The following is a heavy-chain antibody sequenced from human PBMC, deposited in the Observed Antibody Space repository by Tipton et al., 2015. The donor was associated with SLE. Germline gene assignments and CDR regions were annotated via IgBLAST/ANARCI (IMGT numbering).Heavy chain of an antibody. CDR2: VNHLGTI. CDR3: ARGAKDRITLVRVRPYYFDY. D-gene: IGHD3-10*01. V-gene: IGHV4-34*01. J-gene: IGHJ4*01. Sequence: TLSLTCDVNGGSFSGYYWSWIRQSPGKGLEWIGEVNHLGTIYYNPSLKSRVTISVDTSKNQFSLRLSSVTAADTAVYYCARGAKDRITLVRVRPYYFDYWGQGSLVTVSS. CDR1: GGSFSGYY.